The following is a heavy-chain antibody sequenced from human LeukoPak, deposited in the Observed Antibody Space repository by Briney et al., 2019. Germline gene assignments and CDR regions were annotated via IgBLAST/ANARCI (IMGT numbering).Heavy chain of an antibody. CDR3: ARAPSEIGGYYPEYFRH. CDR1: GLTFSSYW. V-gene: IGHV3-74*01. D-gene: IGHD3-22*01. J-gene: IGHJ1*01. Sequence: PGGSLRLSCAASGLTFSSYWMPWVRQAPGKGLVWVSRIKSDGSTRYADSVKGRFTISRDNAKNTVSLQMNSLRAEDTGVYYCARAPSEIGGYYPEYFRHWGQGTLVTVSP. CDR2: IKSDGST.